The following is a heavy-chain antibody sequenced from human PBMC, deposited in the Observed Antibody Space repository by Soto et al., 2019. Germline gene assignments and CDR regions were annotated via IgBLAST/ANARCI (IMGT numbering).Heavy chain of an antibody. CDR1: GFTFSSYS. CDR3: ARDRGAYDFWSGYSDDAFDI. V-gene: IGHV3-21*01. D-gene: IGHD3-3*01. CDR2: ISSSSSYI. Sequence: GGSLRLSCAASGFTFSSYSMNWVRQAPGKGLEWVSSISSSSSYIYYADSVKGRFTISRDNAKNSLYLQMNSLRAEGTAVYYCARDRGAYDFWSGYSDDAFDIWGQGTMVTVSS. J-gene: IGHJ3*02.